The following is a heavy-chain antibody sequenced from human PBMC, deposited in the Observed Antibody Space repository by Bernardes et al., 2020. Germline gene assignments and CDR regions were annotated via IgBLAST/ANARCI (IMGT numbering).Heavy chain of an antibody. CDR1: GYTFTGYY. CDR3: ARDRSSSWLLDAFDI. Sequence: ASVKVSCKASGYTFTGYYMHWVRQAPGQGLEWMGWINPNSGGTNYAQMFQGWVTMTRDTSISTAYMELSRLRSDDTAVYYCARDRSSSWLLDAFDIWGQGTMVTVSS. V-gene: IGHV1-2*04. CDR2: INPNSGGT. J-gene: IGHJ3*02. D-gene: IGHD6-13*01.